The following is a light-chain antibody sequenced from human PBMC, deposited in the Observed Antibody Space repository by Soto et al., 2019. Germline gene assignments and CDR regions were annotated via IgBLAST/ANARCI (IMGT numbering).Light chain of an antibody. Sequence: DVQMTQSPSSLSASVGDRFTITCRASQSISSYLNWYQKKQGKAPKLLIYAASSLQSGVPSRLSGSGSGTDLTITISSLKHEDFETYYCQQSYSTSVTFGQGTKVDIK. CDR3: QQSYSTSVT. CDR2: AAS. V-gene: IGKV1-39*01. CDR1: QSISSY. J-gene: IGKJ1*01.